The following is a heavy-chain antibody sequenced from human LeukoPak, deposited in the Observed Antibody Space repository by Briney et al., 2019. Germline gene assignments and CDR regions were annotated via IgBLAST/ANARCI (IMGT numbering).Heavy chain of an antibody. CDR1: GFTFDDYA. V-gene: IGHV3-9*01. CDR2: ISWNSGSI. D-gene: IGHD2/OR15-2a*01. J-gene: IGHJ6*03. CDR3: AKDRAARGRGNYFYMDV. Sequence: GRSLRLSCAASGFTFDDYAMHWVRQAPGKALEWVSGISWNSGSIGYADSVEGRFTISRDNRENSLYLQMNSLRPEDTALYYCAKDRAARGRGNYFYMDVWGKGTTVTVSS.